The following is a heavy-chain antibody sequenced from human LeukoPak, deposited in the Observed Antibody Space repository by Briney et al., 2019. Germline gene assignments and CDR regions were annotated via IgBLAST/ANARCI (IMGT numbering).Heavy chain of an antibody. V-gene: IGHV4-59*01. D-gene: IGHD3-9*01. CDR1: GGSLIRYY. J-gene: IGHJ4*02. Sequence: SETLSLTCTVSGGSLIRYYWTWIRQPPGKGLEWIGYIYYSGSTNYNPSLKSRVTMSVDTSKNQFSLKLNSVTAADTAVYYCARSGTLTGYLYWGQGALVTVSS. CDR3: ARSGTLTGYLY. CDR2: IYYSGST.